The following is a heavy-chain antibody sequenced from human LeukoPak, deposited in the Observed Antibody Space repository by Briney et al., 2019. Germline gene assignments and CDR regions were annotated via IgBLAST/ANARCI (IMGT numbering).Heavy chain of an antibody. V-gene: IGHV4-61*02. Sequence: SETLSLTCTVSGGSISSGSYYWSWIRQPAGKGLEWIGRIYTSGSTNYNPSLKSRVTTSVDTSKNQFSLKLSSVTAADTAVYYCARGPYKYDSSGCFDYWGQGTLVTVSS. CDR2: IYTSGST. D-gene: IGHD3-22*01. CDR1: GGSISSGSYY. CDR3: ARGPYKYDSSGCFDY. J-gene: IGHJ4*02.